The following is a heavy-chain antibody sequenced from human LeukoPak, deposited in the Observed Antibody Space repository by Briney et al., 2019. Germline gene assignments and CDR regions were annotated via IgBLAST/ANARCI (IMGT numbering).Heavy chain of an antibody. D-gene: IGHD6-19*01. J-gene: IGHJ4*02. CDR1: GGSISSSSYY. CDR3: ARDLSSGWLYYFDY. CDR2: IYYSGST. Sequence: SETLSLTCTVSGGSISSSSYYWGWIRQPPGKGLEWIGSIYYSGSTYYNPSLKSRVTISVDTSKNQFSLKLSSVTAADTAVYYCARDLSSGWLYYFDYWGQGTLVTVSS. V-gene: IGHV4-39*07.